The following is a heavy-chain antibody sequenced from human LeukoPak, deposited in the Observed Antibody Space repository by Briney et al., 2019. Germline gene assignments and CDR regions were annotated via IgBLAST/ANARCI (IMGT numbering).Heavy chain of an antibody. J-gene: IGHJ6*03. Sequence: PSETLSLTCTVSGGSISSSSYYWGWIRQPPGKGLEWIGSIYYSGSTYYNPSLKSRVTISVDTSKNQFSLKLSSVTAADTAVYYCAREGFGGPYYYYYMDVWGKGTTVTVSS. V-gene: IGHV4-39*07. D-gene: IGHD3-3*01. CDR2: IYYSGST. CDR1: GGSISSSSYY. CDR3: AREGFGGPYYYYYMDV.